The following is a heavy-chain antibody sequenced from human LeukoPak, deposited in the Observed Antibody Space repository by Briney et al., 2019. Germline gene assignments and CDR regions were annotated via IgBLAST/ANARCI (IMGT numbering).Heavy chain of an antibody. J-gene: IGHJ4*02. D-gene: IGHD5-12*01. V-gene: IGHV3-74*01. CDR2: INLDGSRT. CDR1: GSTFSHYW. Sequence: GGSLRLSCAASGSTFSHYWMHWVRQAPGKGLVWVSRINLDGSRTDYADSVAGRFTISRDNAKNTLYLQMNSLRAEDTAVYFCAKIQYSDSQDLYYFDYWGQGTLVTVSS. CDR3: AKIQYSDSQDLYYFDY.